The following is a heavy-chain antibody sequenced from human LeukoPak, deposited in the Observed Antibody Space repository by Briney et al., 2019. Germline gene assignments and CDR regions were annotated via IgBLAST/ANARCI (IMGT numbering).Heavy chain of an antibody. CDR3: ARDLSPNYYDSSGYWNAFDI. D-gene: IGHD3-22*01. J-gene: IGHJ3*02. CDR2: IYHSGSA. CDR1: GGSISSNNW. V-gene: IGHV4-4*02. Sequence: SGTLSLTCAVSGGSISSNNWWSWVRQPPGKGLEWIGEIYHSGSANYNPSLKSRVTMLVDKSKNQLSLILSSVTAADTAVYYCARDLSPNYYDSSGYWNAFDIWGQGTMVTVSS.